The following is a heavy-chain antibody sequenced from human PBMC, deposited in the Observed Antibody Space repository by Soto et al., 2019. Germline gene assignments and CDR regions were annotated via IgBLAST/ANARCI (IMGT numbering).Heavy chain of an antibody. J-gene: IGHJ4*02. CDR1: GYTFSSYG. Sequence: GASVKVSCKASGYTFSSYGISWVRQAPGQGLEWMGWISAYNGNTNYAQKLQGRVTMTTDTSTSTAYMELRSLRSDDTAVYYCARTAILYYNFWTGPSSDFCGQGPLLTL. D-gene: IGHD3-3*01. V-gene: IGHV1-18*01. CDR2: ISAYNGNT. CDR3: ARTAILYYNFWTGPSSDF.